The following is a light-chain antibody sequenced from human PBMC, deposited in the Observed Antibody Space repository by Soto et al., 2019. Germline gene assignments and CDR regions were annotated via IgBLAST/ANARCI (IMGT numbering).Light chain of an antibody. CDR1: SSDVGGYSY. CDR3: ASYTSSSTLV. J-gene: IGLJ1*01. CDR2: DVS. V-gene: IGLV2-14*01. Sequence: QSALTQPASVSGSPGQSIAISCTGTSSDVGGYSYVSWYQQQPGKAPKLVISDVSNRPSGVSDRFSGSKSGNTASLTISGLQTEDEADYYCASYTSSSTLVFGTGTKVTVL.